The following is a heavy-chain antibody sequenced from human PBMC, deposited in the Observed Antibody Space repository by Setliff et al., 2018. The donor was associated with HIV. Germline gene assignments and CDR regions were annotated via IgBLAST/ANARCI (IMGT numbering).Heavy chain of an antibody. CDR3: ARAPIYCGGDCYLFDY. V-gene: IGHV1-2*02. Sequence: ASVKVSCKASAYTLSDSYIHWVRQAPGQGLEWMGWINPYNGATKSAHKFQGRVTVTRDTSITTTYMELTRLTSDDTAIYYCARAPIYCGGDCYLFDYWGQGTLVTVS. D-gene: IGHD2-21*02. J-gene: IGHJ4*02. CDR1: AYTLSDSY. CDR2: INPYNGAT.